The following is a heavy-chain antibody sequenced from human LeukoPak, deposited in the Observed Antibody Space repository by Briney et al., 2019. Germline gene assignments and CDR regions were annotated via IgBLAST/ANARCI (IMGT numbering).Heavy chain of an antibody. V-gene: IGHV3-7*01. CDR3: ASAYASYDFWSGYENFDF. CDR1: GFTFRNYW. Sequence: PGGSLRLSCVASGFTFRNYWMSWLRQTPGKGLEWVASIRQDGGEKKYVDSVKGRFTISRDLAQNSLFLQMNSLRAEDTAVYYCASAYASYDFWSGYENFDFWGQGTLVTVSS. D-gene: IGHD3-3*01. CDR2: IRQDGGEK. J-gene: IGHJ4*02.